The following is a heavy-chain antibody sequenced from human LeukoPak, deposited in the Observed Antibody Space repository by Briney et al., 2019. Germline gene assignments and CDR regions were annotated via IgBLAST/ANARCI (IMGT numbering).Heavy chain of an antibody. D-gene: IGHD3-3*01. Sequence: GGSLRLSWAASGFIFSSYWMHWVRQAPGKGLVWVSRINRDGSSTSYADSVNGRFTHSRDNAKNSLYMRMNSLRAEGTAVYYCARDSYDFWSGPPVMDVWGQGTTVTVSS. CDR1: GFIFSSYW. CDR2: INRDGSST. CDR3: ARDSYDFWSGPPVMDV. J-gene: IGHJ6*02. V-gene: IGHV3-74*01.